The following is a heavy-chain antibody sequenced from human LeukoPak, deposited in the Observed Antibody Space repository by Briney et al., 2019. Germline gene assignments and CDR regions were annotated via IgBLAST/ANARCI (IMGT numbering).Heavy chain of an antibody. V-gene: IGHV3-23*01. CDR1: GFSFSGYA. CDR2: VTSSGGGGVT. CDR3: AKDGLYYDDSTHIYYFDY. J-gene: IGHJ4*02. D-gene: IGHD3-22*01. Sequence: PGGSLRLSCVASGFSFSGYAMAWVRQAPGKGLEWVSAVTSSGGGGVTYYADSVKGRFTISRDNSKNTLYLQMNNLRAEDTARYCCAKDGLYYDDSTHIYYFDYWGQGTLVAVSS.